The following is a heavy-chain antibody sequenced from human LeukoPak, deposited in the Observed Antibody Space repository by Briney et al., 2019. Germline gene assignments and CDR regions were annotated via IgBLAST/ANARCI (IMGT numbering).Heavy chain of an antibody. V-gene: IGHV4-59*01. D-gene: IGHD7-27*01. CDR1: GGSISSYY. CDR2: IYYSGST. J-gene: IGHJ4*02. CDR3: ARVDAGDYFHY. Sequence: SETLSLTCTVSGGSISSYYWSWIRQPPGKGLEWIGYIYYSGSTNYNPSLKSRVTISVDTSKNQFSLKLSSVTAADTAVYYCARVDAGDYFHYWGQGTLVTVSS.